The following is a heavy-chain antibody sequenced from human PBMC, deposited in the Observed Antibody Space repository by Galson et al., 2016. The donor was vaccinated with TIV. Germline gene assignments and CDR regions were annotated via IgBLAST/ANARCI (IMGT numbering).Heavy chain of an antibody. CDR1: GFTFNNYW. Sequence: SLRLSCAASGFTFNNYWMSWVRQAPGKGLEWVANIKQDGSEKDYVDSVKGRFTISRDNAKNSLYLQISSLRAEDTAVYSCAREGVGYCSSTSCPYYGLDVWGQGTTVTVSS. CDR3: AREGVGYCSSTSCPYYGLDV. V-gene: IGHV3-7*01. D-gene: IGHD2-2*01. CDR2: IKQDGSEK. J-gene: IGHJ6*02.